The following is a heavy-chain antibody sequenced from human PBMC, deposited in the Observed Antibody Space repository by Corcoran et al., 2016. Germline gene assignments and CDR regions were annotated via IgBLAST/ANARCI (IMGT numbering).Heavy chain of an antibody. V-gene: IGHV3-53*01. CDR1: GFTVSSNY. CDR2: IYSVGST. Sequence: EVQLVESGGGLIQPGGSLRLSCAASGFTVSSNYMSWVRQAPGKGLEWVSVIYSVGSTYYADSVKGRFTISRDNSKNTLYLQMNSLRAEDTAVYYCARLYYYDSSGYYFDYWGQGTLVTVSS. J-gene: IGHJ4*02. CDR3: ARLYYYDSSGYYFDY. D-gene: IGHD3-22*01.